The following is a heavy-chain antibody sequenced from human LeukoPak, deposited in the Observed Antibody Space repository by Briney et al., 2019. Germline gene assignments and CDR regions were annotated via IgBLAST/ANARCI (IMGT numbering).Heavy chain of an antibody. D-gene: IGHD1-26*01. Sequence: GGSLRLSCAASGFTFSSYWMSWVRQAPGKGLEWVANMKQDGSDKYYVDSVKGRFTISRDNAKNSLYLQMSSLRAEDTAVYYCARGGAGSVFDYWGQGTLVTVSS. CDR3: ARGGAGSVFDY. J-gene: IGHJ4*02. CDR1: GFTFSSYW. CDR2: MKQDGSDK. V-gene: IGHV3-7*01.